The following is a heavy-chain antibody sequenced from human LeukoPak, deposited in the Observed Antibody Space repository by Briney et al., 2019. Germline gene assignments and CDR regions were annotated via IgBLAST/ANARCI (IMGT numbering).Heavy chain of an antibody. Sequence: GGSLTLSCAASGFTFSTYWMSWVRQAPGKGMEWVSAFSSCDGITHYAHSVKGRFPITRDNAKNTLYLQMQSLRAQDTAVYYSAKDDNRNYDFWSGYSKHDAFDIWRGGTMVSVS. V-gene: IGHV3-23*01. D-gene: IGHD3-3*01. CDR1: GFTFSTYW. CDR2: FSSCDGIT. J-gene: IGHJ3*02. CDR3: AKDDNRNYDFWSGYSKHDAFDI.